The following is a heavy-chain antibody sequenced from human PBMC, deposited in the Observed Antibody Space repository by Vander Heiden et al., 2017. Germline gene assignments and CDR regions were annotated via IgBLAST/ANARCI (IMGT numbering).Heavy chain of an antibody. D-gene: IGHD5-12*01. V-gene: IGHV2-5*02. J-gene: IGHJ4*02. CDR1: GFSLRSNGVG. CDR2: IYWDDEK. Sequence: QITLKESGPTLVKPTQTLTLTCTFSGFSLRSNGVGVGWLRQSPGKALEWLALIYWDDEKRYSPSLQSRVTISKGTSKNQILLTMTNMDPVDTGTYYCARRRGDYDSVYYFDLWGQGTLVTVSS. CDR3: ARRRGDYDSVYYFDL.